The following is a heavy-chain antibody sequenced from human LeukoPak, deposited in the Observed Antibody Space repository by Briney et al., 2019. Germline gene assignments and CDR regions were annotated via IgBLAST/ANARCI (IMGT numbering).Heavy chain of an antibody. V-gene: IGHV3-23*01. CDR1: GFAFSSYA. CDR3: AKVVNTMVRGVTPSYFDY. D-gene: IGHD3-10*01. CDR2: ISGSGGST. Sequence: AGGSLRLSCAASGFAFSSYAMSWVRQAPGKGREWVSAISGSGGSTYYADSVKGRFTISRDNSKNTLYLQMNSLRAEDTAVYYCAKVVNTMVRGVTPSYFDYWGQGTLVTVSS. J-gene: IGHJ4*02.